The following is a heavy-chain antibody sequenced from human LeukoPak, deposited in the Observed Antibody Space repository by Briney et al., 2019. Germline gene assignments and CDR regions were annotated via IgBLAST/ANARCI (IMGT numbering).Heavy chain of an antibody. V-gene: IGHV6-1*01. CDR2: TYYRSKWYN. Sequence: QSGPGLVKPSQTLSLTCAISGDSVSSNGVAWNWIRQSPSRGLEWLGGTYYRSKWYNDYAVSVRSRISINADTSKNQFSLQLNSVTPEDTAVYYCARGSSRALDYWGQGTLVTVSS. J-gene: IGHJ4*02. CDR1: GDSVSSNGVA. D-gene: IGHD5/OR15-5a*01. CDR3: ARGSSRALDY.